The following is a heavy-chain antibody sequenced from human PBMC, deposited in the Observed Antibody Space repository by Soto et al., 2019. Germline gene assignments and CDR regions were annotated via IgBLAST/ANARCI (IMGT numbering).Heavy chain of an antibody. CDR2: IIPIFGTA. Sequence: QVQLVQSGAEVKKPGSSVKVSCKASGGTFSSYAISWVRQAPGQGLEWMGGIIPIFGTANYAQKFQGRVTITADESPSTAYMELSSLRSEDTAVYYCARGKEQWLVRYYYYYYGMDVWGQGTTVTVSS. J-gene: IGHJ6*02. CDR1: GGTFSSYA. CDR3: ARGKEQWLVRYYYYYYGMDV. V-gene: IGHV1-69*12. D-gene: IGHD6-19*01.